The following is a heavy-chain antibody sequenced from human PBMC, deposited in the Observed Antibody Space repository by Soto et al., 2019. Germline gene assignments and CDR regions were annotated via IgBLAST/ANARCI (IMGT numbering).Heavy chain of an antibody. CDR1: GYTFTYRY. CDR3: ATGVNSGGSRYVVGWFDP. D-gene: IGHD2-15*01. J-gene: IGHJ5*02. CDR2: ITPFNGNT. Sequence: SVKVSCKASGYTFTYRYLHWVRQAPGQALEWMGWITPFNGNTNYAQKFQDRVTITRDRSMSTAYMELSSLRSEDTAMYYCATGVNSGGSRYVVGWFDPWGQGTLVTVSS. V-gene: IGHV1-45*02.